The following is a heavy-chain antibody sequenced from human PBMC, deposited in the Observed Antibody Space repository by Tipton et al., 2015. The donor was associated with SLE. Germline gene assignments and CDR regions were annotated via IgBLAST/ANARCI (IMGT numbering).Heavy chain of an antibody. CDR2: VRSNTYGGTT. V-gene: IGHV3-49*03. Sequence: SLRLSCTTSGFTFGNYAMTWFRQTPEKGLEWVGFVRSNTYGGTTEYAASVQGRFTISRDDSKSIVSLQMDSLKIEDTGLYYCTRGDVGSLPSYGLDVWGQGP. CDR3: TRGDVGSLPSYGLDV. D-gene: IGHD5-24*01. J-gene: IGHJ6*02. CDR1: GFTFGNYA.